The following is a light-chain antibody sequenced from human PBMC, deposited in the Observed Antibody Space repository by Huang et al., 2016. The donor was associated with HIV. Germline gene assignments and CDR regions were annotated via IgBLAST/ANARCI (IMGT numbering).Light chain of an antibody. V-gene: IGKV1-5*03. CDR2: KTA. J-gene: IGKJ2*01. CDR3: QQYNNFPYT. CDR1: QTINNW. Sequence: DIQMTQSPSTLSASVGDRVTLTCRASQTINNWLAWYQQKPGKAPKLLIYKTASLETGVPSRFSGSGSGTEFTLTISSLQPDDLATYYCQQYNNFPYTFGQGTKLEIK.